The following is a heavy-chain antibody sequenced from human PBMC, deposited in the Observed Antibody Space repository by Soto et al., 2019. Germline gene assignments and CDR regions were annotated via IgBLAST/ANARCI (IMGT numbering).Heavy chain of an antibody. J-gene: IGHJ4*02. D-gene: IGHD2-2*01. Sequence: RASVKVSCKASGYTFTYRYLHWVRQAPGQALEWMGWITPFNGNTNYAQKFQDRVTITRDRSMSTAYMELSSLRSEDTAMYYCASGPIVPAALYYWGQGTLVTVSS. CDR1: GYTFTYRY. V-gene: IGHV1-45*02. CDR3: ASGPIVPAALYY. CDR2: ITPFNGNT.